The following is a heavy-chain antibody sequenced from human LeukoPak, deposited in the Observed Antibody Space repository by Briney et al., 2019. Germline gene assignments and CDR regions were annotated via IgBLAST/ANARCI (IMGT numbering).Heavy chain of an antibody. CDR1: GYTFTGYY. J-gene: IGHJ3*02. CDR3: ARMGSGSYYGAFDI. Sequence: ASVKVSCKASGYTFTGYYMHWVRQAPGQGREGMGWINPNSGGTNYAQKFQGRVTMTRDTSISTAYMELSRLRSDDTAVYYCARMGSGSYYGAFDIWGQGTMVTVSS. V-gene: IGHV1-2*02. CDR2: INPNSGGT. D-gene: IGHD1-26*01.